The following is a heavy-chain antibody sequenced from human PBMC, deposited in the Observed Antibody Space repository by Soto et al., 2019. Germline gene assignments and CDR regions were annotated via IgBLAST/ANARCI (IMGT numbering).Heavy chain of an antibody. CDR3: TTDAPVPAPEGDWFDP. Sequence: GGSLRLSCAASGFTFSNAWMSWVRQAPGKGLEWVGRIKSKTDSGTTDYAATVTGRFTNPRDDYKNTLYLKTNSLKTENTAVYYCTTDAPVPAPEGDWFDPWGQGTLVTVSS. J-gene: IGHJ5*02. CDR2: IKSKTDSGTT. D-gene: IGHD2-2*01. CDR1: GFTFSNAW. V-gene: IGHV3-15*01.